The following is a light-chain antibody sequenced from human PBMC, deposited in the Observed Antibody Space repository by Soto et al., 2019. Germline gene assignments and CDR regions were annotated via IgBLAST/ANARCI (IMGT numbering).Light chain of an antibody. CDR2: VNN. V-gene: IGLV1-40*01. Sequence: QSVLTQPPSVSGAPGQRVTISCTGSSSDIGAGYDVHWYQQLPGTAPKLLIYVNNNRPSGVPDRFSASKSGTSASLAITGLQAEDEAHYYCQSYDNSLRGWVFGGGTKLTVL. CDR1: SSDIGAGYD. CDR3: QSYDNSLRGWV. J-gene: IGLJ3*02.